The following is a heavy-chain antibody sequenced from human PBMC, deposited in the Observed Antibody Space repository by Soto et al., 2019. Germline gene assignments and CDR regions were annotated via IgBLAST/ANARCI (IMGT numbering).Heavy chain of an antibody. CDR3: AREPSIVVVPAAMVGWFDP. J-gene: IGHJ5*02. Sequence: GGSLRLSCAASGFTFSSYSMNWVRQAPGKGLEWVSSISSSSSYIYYADSVKGRFTISRDNAKNSLYLQMNSLRAEDTAVYYCAREPSIVVVPAAMVGWFDPWGQGTLVTVSS. CDR2: ISSSSSYI. CDR1: GFTFSSYS. V-gene: IGHV3-21*01. D-gene: IGHD2-2*01.